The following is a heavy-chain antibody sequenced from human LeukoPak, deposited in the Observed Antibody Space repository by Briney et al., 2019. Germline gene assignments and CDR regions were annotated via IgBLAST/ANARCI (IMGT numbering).Heavy chain of an antibody. V-gene: IGHV3-7*01. CDR1: GFTFSSYW. Sequence: GGSLRLSCAASGFTFSSYWMSWVRQAPGKGLEWVANIKQDGSEKYYVDSVKGRFTISRDNAKNSLYLQMNSLRAEDTAVYYCARVGWIAAAGDAFDIWGQGTMVTVSS. CDR3: ARVGWIAAAGDAFDI. J-gene: IGHJ3*02. D-gene: IGHD6-13*01. CDR2: IKQDGSEK.